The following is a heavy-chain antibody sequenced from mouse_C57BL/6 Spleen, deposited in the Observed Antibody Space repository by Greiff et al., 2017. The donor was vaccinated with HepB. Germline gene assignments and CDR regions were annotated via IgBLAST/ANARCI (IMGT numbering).Heavy chain of an antibody. CDR3: ARDWELGHFDY. CDR2: ISDGGSYT. Sequence: EVKLMESGGGLVKPGGSLKLSCAASGFTFSSYAMSWVRQTPEKRLEWVATISDGGSYTYYPDNVKGRFTISRDNAKNNLYLQMSHLKSEDTAMYYCARDWELGHFDYWGQGTTLTVSS. D-gene: IGHD4-1*01. J-gene: IGHJ2*01. CDR1: GFTFSSYA. V-gene: IGHV5-4*01.